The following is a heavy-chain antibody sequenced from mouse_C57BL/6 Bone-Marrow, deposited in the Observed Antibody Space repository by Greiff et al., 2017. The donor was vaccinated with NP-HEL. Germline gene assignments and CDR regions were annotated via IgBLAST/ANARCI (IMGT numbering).Heavy chain of an antibody. J-gene: IGHJ1*03. CDR3: TTDDYWYFDV. CDR2: IDPENGDT. Sequence: VHVKQSGAELVRPGASVKLSCTASGFNIKDDYMHWVKQRPEQGLEWIGWIDPENGDTEYASKFQGKATITADTSSNTVYLQLSSLTSEDTAVYYCTTDDYWYFDVWGTGTTVTVSS. D-gene: IGHD2-3*01. V-gene: IGHV14-4*01. CDR1: GFNIKDDY.